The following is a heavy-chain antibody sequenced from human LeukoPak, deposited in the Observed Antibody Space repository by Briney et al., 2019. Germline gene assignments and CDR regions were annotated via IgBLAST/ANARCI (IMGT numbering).Heavy chain of an antibody. J-gene: IGHJ5*02. D-gene: IGHD6-19*01. Sequence: SETLSLTCTVSGGSISSYYWSWIRQPAGKGLEWIGYIYYSGSTNYNPSLKSRVTISVDTSKNQFSLKLSSVTAADTAVYYCARDGVAGTSWFDPWGQGTLVTVSS. V-gene: IGHV4-59*01. CDR3: ARDGVAGTSWFDP. CDR1: GGSISSYY. CDR2: IYYSGST.